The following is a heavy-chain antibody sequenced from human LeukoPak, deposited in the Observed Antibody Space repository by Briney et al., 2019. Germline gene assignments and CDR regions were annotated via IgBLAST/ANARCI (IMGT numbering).Heavy chain of an antibody. V-gene: IGHV3-21*01. CDR2: ISSSSSYI. Sequence: GGSLRLSCAASGFTFSSYSMNWVRQAPGKGLEWVSSISSSSSYIYYADSVKGRFTISRDNAKNSLYLQMNSLRAEDTAVYYCARGRGSSGYYGDYWGQGTLVTVSS. CDR1: GFTFSSYS. J-gene: IGHJ4*02. D-gene: IGHD3-22*01. CDR3: ARGRGSSGYYGDY.